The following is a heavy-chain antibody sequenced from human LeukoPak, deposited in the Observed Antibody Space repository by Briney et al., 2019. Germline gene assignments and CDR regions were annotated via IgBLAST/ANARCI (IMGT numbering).Heavy chain of an antibody. CDR1: GFTFSSYA. D-gene: IGHD3-22*01. CDR2: ISYDGSNK. J-gene: IGHJ4*02. Sequence: GGSLRLSCAASGFTFSSYAMHWVRQAPGKGLEWVAVISYDGSNKYYAGSVKGRFTISRDNSKNTLYLQMNSLRAEDTAVYYCARSCCSGYPYYFDYWGQGTLVTVSS. CDR3: ARSCCSGYPYYFDY. V-gene: IGHV3-30-3*01.